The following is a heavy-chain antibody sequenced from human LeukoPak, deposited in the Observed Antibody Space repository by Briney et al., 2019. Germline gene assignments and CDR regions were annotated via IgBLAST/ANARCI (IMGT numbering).Heavy chain of an antibody. CDR3: ARVIRRYSYGYQGAFDY. D-gene: IGHD5-18*01. J-gene: IGHJ4*02. V-gene: IGHV4-59*01. Sequence: PSETLSLTCTVSGRSISSYYWTWIRQPPGKGLEWIGYFYYSGSTNYNPSLKSRVTISVDASKNQFSLKLSSVTAADTAVYYCARVIRRYSYGYQGAFDYRGQGTLVTVSS. CDR2: FYYSGST. CDR1: GRSISSYY.